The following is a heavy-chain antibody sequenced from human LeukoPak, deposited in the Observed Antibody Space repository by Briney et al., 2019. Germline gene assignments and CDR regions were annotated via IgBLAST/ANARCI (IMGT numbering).Heavy chain of an antibody. CDR1: GYTFTGHY. D-gene: IGHD2-2*01. J-gene: IGHJ4*02. V-gene: IGHV1-2*02. CDR2: INPNSGGT. Sequence: ASVKVSCKASGYTFTGHYIHWVRQAPGQGLEWMGWINPNSGGTNYAQKFQGRVIMTRDTSINIVYMDLSGLRSDDTAVYYCARVGVPAAMTWVEFDYWGQGTLVTVSS. CDR3: ARVGVPAAMTWVEFDY.